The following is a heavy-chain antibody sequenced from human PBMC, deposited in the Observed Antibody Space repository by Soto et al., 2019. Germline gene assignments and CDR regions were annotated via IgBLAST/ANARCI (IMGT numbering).Heavy chain of an antibody. J-gene: IGHJ5*02. CDR2: IYVTGAV. V-gene: IGHV4-31*03. D-gene: IGHD2-21*01. Sequence: SETLSLTCSVSGAALNGGNYYWSWIRQVPGKGLEWIGHIYVTGAVDYNPSLRDRITISQDTSERQFSLNLRLVTAADTAVYYCARLRIATNNYKWFDPWGQGTLVTVSS. CDR3: ARLRIATNNYKWFDP. CDR1: GAALNGGNYY.